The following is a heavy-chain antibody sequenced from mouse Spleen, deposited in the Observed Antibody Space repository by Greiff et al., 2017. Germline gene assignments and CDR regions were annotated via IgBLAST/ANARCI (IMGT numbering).Heavy chain of an antibody. CDR2: IWSGGST. J-gene: IGHJ4*01. V-gene: IGHV2-2*01. CDR3: ARIYYDYVYAMDY. Sequence: QVQLKESGPGLVQPSQSLSITCTVSGFSFTSYGVHWVRQSPGKGLEWLGVIWSGGSTDYNAAFISRLSISKDNSKSQVFFKMNSLQADDTAIYYCARIYYDYVYAMDYWGQGTSVTVSS. D-gene: IGHD2-4*01. CDR1: GFSFTSYG.